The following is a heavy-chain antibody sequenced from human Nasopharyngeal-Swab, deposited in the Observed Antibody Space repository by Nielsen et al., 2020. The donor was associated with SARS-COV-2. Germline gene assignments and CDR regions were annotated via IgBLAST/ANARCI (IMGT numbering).Heavy chain of an antibody. CDR1: GFTFSDYY. V-gene: IGHV3-11*04. CDR3: ASLLWFGELPSDYYYYGMDV. Sequence: GGSLRLSCAASGFTFSDYYMSWIRQAPGKGLEWVSYISSSGSTIYYADSVKGRFTLSRDNAKNSLYLQMNSLRAEDTAVYYCASLLWFGELPSDYYYYGMDVWGQGTTVTVSS. CDR2: ISSSGSTI. J-gene: IGHJ6*02. D-gene: IGHD3-10*01.